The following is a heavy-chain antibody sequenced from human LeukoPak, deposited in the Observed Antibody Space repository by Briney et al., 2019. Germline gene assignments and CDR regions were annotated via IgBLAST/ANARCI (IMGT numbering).Heavy chain of an antibody. CDR1: GFTFSSYA. CDR2: ISGSSGST. Sequence: GGSLRLSCAASGFTFSSYAMSWVRPAPGKGLEWVSTISGSSGSTYYADSVKGRFTISRDNSKNTLYLQMNSLRAEDTAVYCCAKARGTYGGPFDYWGQGTLVTVSS. D-gene: IGHD2-8*01. J-gene: IGHJ4*02. CDR3: AKARGTYGGPFDY. V-gene: IGHV3-23*01.